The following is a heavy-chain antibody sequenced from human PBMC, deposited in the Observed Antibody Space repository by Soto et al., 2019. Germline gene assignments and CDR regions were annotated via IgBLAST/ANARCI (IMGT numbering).Heavy chain of an antibody. CDR3: ATVSLAYYDSSGHYARDY. Sequence: AVMVSSKASGCTITGYVISWVRQAPAQGLEWMGWISAYNGNTNYAQKLQGRVTMTTDTSTSTAYMELRSLRSDDTAVYYCATVSLAYYDSSGHYARDYWG. CDR2: ISAYNGNT. CDR1: GCTITGYV. D-gene: IGHD3-22*01. J-gene: IGHJ4*01. V-gene: IGHV1-18*01.